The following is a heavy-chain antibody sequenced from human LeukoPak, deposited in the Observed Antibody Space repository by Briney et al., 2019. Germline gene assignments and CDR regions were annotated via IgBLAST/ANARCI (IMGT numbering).Heavy chain of an antibody. CDR2: IYYSGST. J-gene: IGHJ4*02. Sequence: PSETLSLTCTGSGGSISSYYWSWIRQPPGKGLEWIGYIYYSGSTNYNPSLKSRVTISVDTSKNQFSLKLSSVTAADTAVYYCARGHIWNPDYWGQGTLVTVSS. V-gene: IGHV4-59*01. CDR1: GGSISSYY. D-gene: IGHD1-20*01. CDR3: ARGHIWNPDY.